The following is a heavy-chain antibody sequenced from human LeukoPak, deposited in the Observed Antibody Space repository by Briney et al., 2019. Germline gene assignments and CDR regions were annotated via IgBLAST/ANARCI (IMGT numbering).Heavy chain of an antibody. Sequence: PGGSLRLSCAASGFTFSSYEVIWVRQAPGKGLEWVSYMSSSGTTIHYVGSVKGRFRNSRDNAKNTVYLEMNSLRSEDTAVYYCARSLIPLGMDVWGQGTTVTVSS. CDR3: ARSLIPLGMDV. CDR2: MSSSGTTI. D-gene: IGHD2-21*01. CDR1: GFTFSSYE. V-gene: IGHV3-48*03. J-gene: IGHJ6*02.